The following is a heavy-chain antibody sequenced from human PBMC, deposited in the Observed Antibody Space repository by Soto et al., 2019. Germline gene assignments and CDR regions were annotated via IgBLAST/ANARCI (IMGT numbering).Heavy chain of an antibody. Sequence: SETLSLTCAVYGGSFSGYYWSWIRQPPGKGLEWIGEINHSGSTNYNPSLKSRVTISVDTSKNQFSLKLSSVTAADTAVYYCARTRVKGYCSGGSCYGTYYYYGMGVWGQGTTVTVSS. CDR1: GGSFSGYY. CDR3: ARTRVKGYCSGGSCYGTYYYYGMGV. CDR2: INHSGST. D-gene: IGHD2-15*01. J-gene: IGHJ6*02. V-gene: IGHV4-34*01.